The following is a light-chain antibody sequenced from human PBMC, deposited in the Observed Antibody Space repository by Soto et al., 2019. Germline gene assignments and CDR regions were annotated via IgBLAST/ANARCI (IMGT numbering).Light chain of an antibody. Sequence: DIQMTQAPSSLSASIGDRVTITCRASQSITNYLNWYQQKPGKAPKLLIYAASSLQSGVPSRFSGSGSGTDFTLTISSLQPEDVATYYCQQSDRIPYSFGQATKLEIK. CDR1: QSITNY. CDR3: QQSDRIPYS. J-gene: IGKJ2*03. CDR2: AAS. V-gene: IGKV1-39*01.